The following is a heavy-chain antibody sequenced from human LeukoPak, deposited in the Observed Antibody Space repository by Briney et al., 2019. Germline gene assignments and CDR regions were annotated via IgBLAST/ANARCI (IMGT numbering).Heavy chain of an antibody. CDR2: MDPSGTQK. CDR3: AIWTPDNN. Sequence: PGGSLRLSCAASGFTFHGSWMNWVRQVPGKGLEWVANMDPSGTQKRYVDSVRGRFTLSKDNSGTSFYLEMSSLTVDDTAIYYCAIWTPDNNWGQGTLVTVSS. V-gene: IGHV3-7*01. J-gene: IGHJ4*02. CDR1: GFTFHGSW. D-gene: IGHD1-1*01.